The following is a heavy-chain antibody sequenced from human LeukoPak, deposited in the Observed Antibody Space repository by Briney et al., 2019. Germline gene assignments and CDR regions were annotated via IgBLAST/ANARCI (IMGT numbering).Heavy chain of an antibody. CDR3: GRNSRGDPIDY. V-gene: IGHV3-7*03. J-gene: IGHJ4*02. CDR1: GFTFSSYW. D-gene: IGHD2-21*02. CDR2: IKQDGSEK. Sequence: GGSLRPSCAASGFTFSSYWMSWVRQAPGKGLEWVANIKQDGSEKYYVDSVKGRFTISRDNAKNSLYLQMNSLRAEDTAVYYCGRNSRGDPIDYWGQGTLVTVSS.